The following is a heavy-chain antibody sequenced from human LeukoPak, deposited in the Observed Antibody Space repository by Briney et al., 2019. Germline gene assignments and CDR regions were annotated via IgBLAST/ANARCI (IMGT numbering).Heavy chain of an antibody. Sequence: GGSLRLSCVASGFTFSIHSLNWVRQAPGKGLEWVSYISSGRTEFYADSVKGRFSISRDNAKNSLYLQMNSLRGDDTAVYYCATHLAYCPTESCSFFDYWGQGALVTVSS. CDR3: ATHLAYCPTESCSFFDY. D-gene: IGHD2-21*01. J-gene: IGHJ4*02. V-gene: IGHV3-48*01. CDR2: ISSGRTE. CDR1: GFTFSIHS.